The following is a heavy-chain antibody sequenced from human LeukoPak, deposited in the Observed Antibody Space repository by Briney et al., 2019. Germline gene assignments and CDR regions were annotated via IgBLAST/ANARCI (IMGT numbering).Heavy chain of an antibody. CDR2: ISSSSSYI. J-gene: IGHJ6*02. CDR3: ARADAGYCTNGVCYSLLGGYYYYGMDV. V-gene: IGHV3-21*01. Sequence: GGSLRLSCAASGFTFSSYSMNWVRQAPGKGLEWVSSISSSSSYIYYADSVKGRFTISRDNAKNSLYLQMNSLRAEDTAVYYCARADAGYCTNGVCYSLLGGYYYYGMDVWGQGTTVTVSS. CDR1: GFTFSSYS. D-gene: IGHD2-8*01.